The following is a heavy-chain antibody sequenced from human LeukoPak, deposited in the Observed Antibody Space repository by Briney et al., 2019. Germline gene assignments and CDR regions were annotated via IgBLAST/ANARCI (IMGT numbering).Heavy chain of an antibody. V-gene: IGHV1-46*01. D-gene: IGHD2-15*01. CDR1: GYTFTRYY. Sequence: ASVTVSCKASGYTFTRYYIHWVRQAPGQGLEWMGIINPSGGSTSYAQQFQGRVTMTRDTSTSTVYMELSSLRSEDTAVYYCARDSSGEAAGYWGQGTLVTVSS. CDR3: ARDSSGEAAGY. J-gene: IGHJ4*02. CDR2: INPSGGST.